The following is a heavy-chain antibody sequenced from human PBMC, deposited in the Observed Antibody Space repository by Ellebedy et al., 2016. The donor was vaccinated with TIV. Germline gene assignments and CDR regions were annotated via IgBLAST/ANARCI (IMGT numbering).Heavy chain of an antibody. J-gene: IGHJ4*02. CDR1: GFTFSIAG. CDR2: IDFSGTGT. Sequence: GESLKISGAASGFTFSIAGMTWVRQAPGKGLEWVATIDFSGTGTYYADSVKGRFIISRDNTKNLVFLQMNSLGVEDTAVYYCARDGSEWSRDHWGQGTLVTVSS. D-gene: IGHD3-3*01. CDR3: ARDGSEWSRDH. V-gene: IGHV3-21*06.